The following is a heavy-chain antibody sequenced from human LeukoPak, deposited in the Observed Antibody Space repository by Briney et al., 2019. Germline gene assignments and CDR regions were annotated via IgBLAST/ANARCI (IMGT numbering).Heavy chain of an antibody. D-gene: IGHD2-15*01. Sequence: GGSLRLSCAASGFTFISYGMSWVRQAPGKGLEWVSAISGSGGSTYYADSVKGRFTISRDNSKNTVYLQMNSLRVEDTAVYYCAKWGCSGSSCYPFAYWGQGTRVTVSS. CDR3: AKWGCSGSSCYPFAY. J-gene: IGHJ4*02. CDR2: ISGSGGST. CDR1: GFTFISYG. V-gene: IGHV3-23*01.